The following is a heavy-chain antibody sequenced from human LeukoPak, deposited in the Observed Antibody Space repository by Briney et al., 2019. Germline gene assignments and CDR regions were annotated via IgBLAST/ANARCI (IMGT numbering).Heavy chain of an antibody. V-gene: IGHV3-30-3*01. CDR2: ISYDGSNK. Sequence: GGSLRLSCAASGFTFSSYAMHWVRQAPGKGLEWVAVISYDGSNKYYADSVKGRFTISRDNSKNTLYLQMNSLRAEDTAVYYCSEVEVGFDYWGQGALVTVSS. D-gene: IGHD2-15*01. CDR1: GFTFSSYA. J-gene: IGHJ4*02. CDR3: SEVEVGFDY.